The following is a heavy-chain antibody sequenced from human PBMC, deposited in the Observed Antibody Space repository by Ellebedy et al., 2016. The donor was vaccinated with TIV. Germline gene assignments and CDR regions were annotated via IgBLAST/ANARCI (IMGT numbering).Heavy chain of an antibody. V-gene: IGHV5-51*01. Sequence: GESLKISCKGSGYSFTSYWIGWVRQMPGKGLEWMGIIYPGDSDTRYSPSFQGQVTISADKSISPAYLQWSSLKASDTAMYYCARRRYCSGGSCWKDAFDIWGQGTMVTVSS. CDR1: GYSFTSYW. CDR3: ARRRYCSGGSCWKDAFDI. J-gene: IGHJ3*02. D-gene: IGHD2-15*01. CDR2: IYPGDSDT.